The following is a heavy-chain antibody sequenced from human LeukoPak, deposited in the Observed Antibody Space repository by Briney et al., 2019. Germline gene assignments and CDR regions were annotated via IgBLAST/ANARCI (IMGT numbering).Heavy chain of an antibody. D-gene: IGHD3-9*01. V-gene: IGHV3-23*01. J-gene: IGHJ4*02. CDR2: ISGSGGST. Sequence: HPGGSLRLSCAASGFTFSSYAMSWVRQAPGKGLEWVSAISGSGGSTYYADSVKGRFTISRDNSKNTLYLQMNSLRAEDTAVYYCSKIKKGTKPDHYDNFAGGNYFDYWGQGTLVTVSS. CDR1: GFTFSSYA. CDR3: SKIKKGTKPDHYDNFAGGNYFDY.